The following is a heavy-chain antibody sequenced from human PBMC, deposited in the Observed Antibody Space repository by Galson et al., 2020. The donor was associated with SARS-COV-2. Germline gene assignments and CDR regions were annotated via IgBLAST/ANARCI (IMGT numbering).Heavy chain of an antibody. V-gene: IGHV4-61*02. D-gene: IGHD3-22*01. CDR1: GGSISSGSYY. J-gene: IGHJ4*02. CDR2: IYTSGST. Sequence: SETLSLTCTVSGGSISSGSYYWSWIRQPAGKGLEWIGRIYTSGSTNYNPSLKSRVTISVDTSKNQFSLKLSSVTAADTAVYYCASSPMIVGAPFDYWGQGTLVTVSS. CDR3: ASSPMIVGAPFDY.